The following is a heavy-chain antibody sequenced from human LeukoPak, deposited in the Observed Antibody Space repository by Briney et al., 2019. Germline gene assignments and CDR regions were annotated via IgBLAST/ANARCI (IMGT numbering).Heavy chain of an antibody. CDR3: ARDQYDFVWGSYRPYFDY. CDR1: GYTFTSYG. D-gene: IGHD3-16*02. V-gene: IGHV1-18*04. Sequence: GASVTVSCKASGYTFTSYGISWVRLAPGQGLEWMGSISAYNGNTKFAQKFQGRVLMTTDTSTSTAYMELRSLRSDDTAVYYCARDQYDFVWGSYRPYFDYWGQGTLVTVSS. CDR2: ISAYNGNT. J-gene: IGHJ4*02.